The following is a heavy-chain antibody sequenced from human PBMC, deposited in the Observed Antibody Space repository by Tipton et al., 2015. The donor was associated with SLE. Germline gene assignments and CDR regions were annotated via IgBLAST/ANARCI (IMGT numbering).Heavy chain of an antibody. V-gene: IGHV4-59*01. Sequence: TLSLTCSVPGGSISSFYWSWIRQTPGKRLEWIGYIYHLGSTNYNPSLKSRVTISVDTSKNQFSLKLSSVTAADTAVYYCARDFWSGYGSFDSWGQGTLVTVSP. CDR2: IYHLGST. CDR1: GGSISSFY. CDR3: ARDFWSGYGSFDS. J-gene: IGHJ4*02. D-gene: IGHD3-3*01.